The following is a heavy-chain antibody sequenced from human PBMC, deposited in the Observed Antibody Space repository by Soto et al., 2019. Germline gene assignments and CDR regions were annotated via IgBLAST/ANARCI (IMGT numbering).Heavy chain of an antibody. D-gene: IGHD2-15*01. CDR1: GGSISSSNW. J-gene: IGHJ4*02. V-gene: IGHV4-4*02. CDR2: IYHSGST. Sequence: PSETLSLTCAVSGGSISSSNWWSWVRQPPGKGLEWIGEIYHSGSTNYNPSLKSRVTISVDKSKNQFSLKLSSVTAADTAVYYCARFWPPPYSDAFTDYTVAFDYCGQGSLVTVSS. CDR3: ARFWPPPYSDAFTDYTVAFDY.